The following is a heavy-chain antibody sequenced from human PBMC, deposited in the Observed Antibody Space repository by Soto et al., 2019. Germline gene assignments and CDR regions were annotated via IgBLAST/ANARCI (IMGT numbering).Heavy chain of an antibody. CDR3: ARRSLSSGWYLLDY. CDR1: GGSISSYY. V-gene: IGHV4-59*08. CDR2: ISYSGTT. Sequence: PSETLSLTCTVSGGSISSYYWSWIRQPPGKGLEWIGYISYSGTTNYNPSLKSRVTISVDTSKNQFSLKLSSVTAADTAVYYCARRSLSSGWYLLDYWGQGTLVTVSS. D-gene: IGHD6-19*01. J-gene: IGHJ4*02.